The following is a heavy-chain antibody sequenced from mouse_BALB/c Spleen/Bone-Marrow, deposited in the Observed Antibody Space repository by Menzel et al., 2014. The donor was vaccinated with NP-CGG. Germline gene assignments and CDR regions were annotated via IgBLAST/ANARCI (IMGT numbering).Heavy chain of an antibody. J-gene: IGHJ3*01. CDR2: ILPGSGST. V-gene: IGHV1-9*01. Sequence: VKLMESGAELMKPGASVKISCKATGYTFSSYWIEWVKQRPGHGLEWIGEILPGSGSTNYNEKFKGKATFTADTSSNTAYMQLSSLTSEGSAVYYCARNGNYPAWFAYWGQGTLVTVSA. CDR3: ARNGNYPAWFAY. D-gene: IGHD2-1*01. CDR1: GYTFSSYW.